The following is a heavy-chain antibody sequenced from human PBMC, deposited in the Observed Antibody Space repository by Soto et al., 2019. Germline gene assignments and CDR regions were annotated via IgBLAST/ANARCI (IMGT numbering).Heavy chain of an antibody. CDR1: GLAFSCYY. CDR2: ITSSGSDT. D-gene: IGHD2-15*01. V-gene: IGHV3-11*06. Sequence: GGSLRLSCAASGLAFSCYYMGWVRQAPGKGLEWVSYITSSGSDTFYGDSVKGRFTISRDNPKNSLYLQMNSLRAEDTAVYYCARVRGYCSGGSCYGYYFDYWGQGTLVTVSS. CDR3: ARVRGYCSGGSCYGYYFDY. J-gene: IGHJ4*02.